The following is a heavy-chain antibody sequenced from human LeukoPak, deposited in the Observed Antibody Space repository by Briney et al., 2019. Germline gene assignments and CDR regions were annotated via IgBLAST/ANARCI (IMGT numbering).Heavy chain of an antibody. J-gene: IGHJ4*02. Sequence: GGSLRLSCAASGFTFSTYVMSWVRQAAGKGLEWVSLISGIGGTTYYADSVMGRFTISRDNSKNILYLQMNSLRAEDTAVYYCAKDAGSGWNRVFDYWGQGTLVTVSS. CDR3: AKDAGSGWNRVFDY. CDR1: GFTFSTYV. D-gene: IGHD6-19*01. CDR2: ISGIGGTT. V-gene: IGHV3-23*01.